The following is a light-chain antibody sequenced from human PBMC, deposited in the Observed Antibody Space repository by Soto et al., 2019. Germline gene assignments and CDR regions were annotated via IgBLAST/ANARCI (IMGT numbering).Light chain of an antibody. V-gene: IGKV1-39*01. CDR2: AAS. CDR3: QQSYTSPPT. J-gene: IGKJ1*01. Sequence: DIQMTQTPSSLSASVGDRVRITFRASQRISYYLNWYQQKPGEAPRLLIYAASSLQNAVSSRFSGSGSGTDFTLTLTSLQPEDFATYHCQQSYTSPPTLGQGTKV. CDR1: QRISYY.